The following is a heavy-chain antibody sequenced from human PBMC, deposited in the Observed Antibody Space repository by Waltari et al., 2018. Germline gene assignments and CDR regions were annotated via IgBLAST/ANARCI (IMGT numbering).Heavy chain of an antibody. Sequence: EVQLVESGGGLVQPGGSLKVSCAASGFTFSGSTVHWVRQASGKGLEWVGHIKSKANNYATEYTASMQGRFSISRDDSKNMAYLQMHSLKTEDMAVYYCISSGSFLYYFDYWGQGTLVTVSS. V-gene: IGHV3-73*02. J-gene: IGHJ4*02. D-gene: IGHD1-26*01. CDR2: IKSKANNYAT. CDR1: GFTFSGST. CDR3: ISSGSFLYYFDY.